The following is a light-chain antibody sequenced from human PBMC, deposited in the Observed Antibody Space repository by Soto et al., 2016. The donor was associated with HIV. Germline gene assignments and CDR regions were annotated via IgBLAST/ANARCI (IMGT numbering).Light chain of an antibody. CDR2: KAS. Sequence: DIQMTQSPSTLSASVGDRVTITCRASQSISSWVAWYQQKPGKAPNLLIYKASNLESGVPSRFSGGGSGTDFTLTLSSVQPDDVGTYYCQQYNTVPWTFGQGTKLEMK. CDR1: QSISSW. CDR3: QQYNTVPWT. J-gene: IGKJ1*01. V-gene: IGKV1-5*03.